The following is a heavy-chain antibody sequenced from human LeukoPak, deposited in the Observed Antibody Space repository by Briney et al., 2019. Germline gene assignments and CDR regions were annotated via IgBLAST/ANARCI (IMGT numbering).Heavy chain of an antibody. CDR2: INPSGGST. V-gene: IGHV1-46*01. CDR1: GYTFTSYY. J-gene: IGHJ4*02. CDR3: ARDRSRYYDSSGYGD. Sequence: RASVKVSCKASGYTFTSYYMHWVRQAPGQGLEWMGIINPSGGSTSYAQKFQGRVTMTRDTSTSTVYMELSSLRSEDTAVYYCARDRSRYYDSSGYGDWGQGTLVTVSS. D-gene: IGHD3-22*01.